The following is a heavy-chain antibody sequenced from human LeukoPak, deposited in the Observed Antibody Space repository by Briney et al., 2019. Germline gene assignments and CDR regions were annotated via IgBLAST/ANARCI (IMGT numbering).Heavy chain of an antibody. J-gene: IGHJ4*02. CDR2: IYYSGST. Sequence: PSETLSLTCAVSGGSISSGGYSWSWIRQPPGKGLEWIGYIYYSGSTYYNPSLKSRVTISVETSKNQFSLKLSSVTAADTAVYYCARVHYYGSGSYYNNFDYWGQGTLVTVSS. CDR3: ARVHYYGSGSYYNNFDY. V-gene: IGHV4-30-4*07. D-gene: IGHD3-10*01. CDR1: GGSISSGGYS.